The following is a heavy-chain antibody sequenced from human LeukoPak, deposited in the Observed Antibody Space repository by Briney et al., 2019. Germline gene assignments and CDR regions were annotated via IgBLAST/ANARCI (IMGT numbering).Heavy chain of an antibody. CDR2: INPNSGGT. J-gene: IGHJ5*02. D-gene: IGHD3-3*02. Sequence: ASVKVSCKASGYTFTGYYMHWVRQAPGHGLEWMGWINPNSGGTNYAQKFQGRVTMTRDTSISTAYMELSRLRSDATAVYYCAEGGHFWSGYSPFDPWGQGTLVTVSS. CDR1: GYTFTGYY. V-gene: IGHV1-2*02. CDR3: AEGGHFWSGYSPFDP.